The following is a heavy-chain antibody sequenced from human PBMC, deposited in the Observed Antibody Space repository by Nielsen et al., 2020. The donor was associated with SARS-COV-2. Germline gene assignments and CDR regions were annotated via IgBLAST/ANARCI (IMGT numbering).Heavy chain of an antibody. D-gene: IGHD3-10*02. Sequence: GESLKISCAASGFTFSSYSMNWVRQAPGKGLEWVSSISSSSSYIYYADSVKGRFTISRDNAKDSLYLQMNSLRAEDTAVYYCAKDAYTSVRGYGMDVWGQGTTVTVSS. CDR2: ISSSSSYI. J-gene: IGHJ6*02. CDR1: GFTFSSYS. V-gene: IGHV3-21*01. CDR3: AKDAYTSVRGYGMDV.